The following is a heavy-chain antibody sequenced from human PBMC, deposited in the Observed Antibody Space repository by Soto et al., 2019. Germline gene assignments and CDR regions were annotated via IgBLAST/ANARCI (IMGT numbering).Heavy chain of an antibody. CDR2: INAGNGNT. J-gene: IGHJ4*02. D-gene: IGHD5-18*01. CDR3: ARDPGYSHGYN. V-gene: IGHV1-3*01. CDR1: GYTFNSYA. Sequence: QVQLVQSGAEVKKPGASVKVSCKASGYTFNSYAMNWVRQAPGQRLEWMGWINAGNGNTKYSQKFQGRVTITRDTSASTAYMELSSLRSEDTAVYSCARDPGYSHGYNWGQGTLVTVSS.